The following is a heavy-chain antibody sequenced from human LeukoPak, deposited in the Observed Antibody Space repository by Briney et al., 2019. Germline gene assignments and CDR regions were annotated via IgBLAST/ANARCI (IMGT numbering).Heavy chain of an antibody. J-gene: IGHJ4*02. CDR3: ARARSGKWGFDY. D-gene: IGHD1-26*01. CDR1: GGAFSGYY. Sequence: PSETLSLTCTVYGGAFSGYYWSWIRQPPGRGLEWIGEINHSGSINYNPSLKSRVTISVDTSKNQFSLKLSSVTAADTAVYYCARARSGKWGFDYWGQGTLVTVSS. CDR2: INHSGSI. V-gene: IGHV4-34*01.